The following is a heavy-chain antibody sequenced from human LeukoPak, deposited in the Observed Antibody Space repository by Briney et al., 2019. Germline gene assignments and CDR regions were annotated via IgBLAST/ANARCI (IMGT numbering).Heavy chain of an antibody. V-gene: IGHV3-7*03. Sequence: GGSLRLSCAASGFTFSTYWMSWVRQAPGKGVEWVANIKQDGSEEYYVDSVKGRFTISRDNAKNSLYLQMNSLRAEDTAVYYCAKHYYGSGVPRGYYYYYMDVWGKGTTVTVSS. J-gene: IGHJ6*03. CDR2: IKQDGSEE. CDR1: GFTFSTYW. D-gene: IGHD3-10*01. CDR3: AKHYYGSGVPRGYYYYYMDV.